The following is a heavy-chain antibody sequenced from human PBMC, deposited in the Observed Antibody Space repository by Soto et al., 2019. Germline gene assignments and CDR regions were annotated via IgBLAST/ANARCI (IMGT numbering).Heavy chain of an antibody. CDR3: TTDYRTALTEILFAY. CDR1: GFPFNQAW. Sequence: SGGSLRLSCAASGFPFNQAWITWVRHVQGKIMEWVGRVKSKADGGSGDYAAPVKGRFVVSRDDSKDIVYLQMNSLKIEDTGVYYCTTDYRTALTEILFAYRGHGTPVTVSA. CDR2: VKSKADGGSG. J-gene: IGHJ1*01. V-gene: IGHV3-15*07. D-gene: IGHD2-21*02.